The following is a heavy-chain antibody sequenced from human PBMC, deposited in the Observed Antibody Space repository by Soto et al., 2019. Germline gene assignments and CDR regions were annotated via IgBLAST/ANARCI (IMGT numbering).Heavy chain of an antibody. D-gene: IGHD4-4*01. CDR1: GYTFTNYG. V-gene: IGHV1-18*01. CDR3: ARNVPEFSNNAWNWFDS. J-gene: IGHJ5*01. Sequence: QVQLVQSGAEVTKPGASVKVSCKASGYTFTNYGISWVRRAPGQGLEWMGWISTHNGNTNYAQNLQGRVTMTTDTSTSTTYMEVRSMRPDDTAVYYCARNVPEFSNNAWNWFDSWGQGTLVTVSS. CDR2: ISTHNGNT.